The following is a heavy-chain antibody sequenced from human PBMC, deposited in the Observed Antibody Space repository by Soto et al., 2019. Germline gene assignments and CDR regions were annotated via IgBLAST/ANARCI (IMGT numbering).Heavy chain of an antibody. CDR2: IYYSGST. Sequence: SETLSLTCTVSGGSISSYYWSWIRQPPGKGLEWIGYIYYSGSTNYNPSLKSRVTISVDTSKNQFSLKLSSVTAADTAVYYCARFEYDFWSGYYRYWGQGTLVTVSS. CDR3: ARFEYDFWSGYYRY. J-gene: IGHJ4*02. D-gene: IGHD3-3*01. V-gene: IGHV4-59*01. CDR1: GGSISSYY.